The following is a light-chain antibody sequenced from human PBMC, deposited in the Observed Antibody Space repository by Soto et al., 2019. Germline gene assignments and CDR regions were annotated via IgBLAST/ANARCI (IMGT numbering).Light chain of an antibody. V-gene: IGLV2-14*01. Sequence: QSVLTQPASVSGSPGQSITISCTGTGSDVGGYNYVSWYQQHSGKAPKVMIYDVSNRPSGVSNRFSGSKSGNTASLTISGLQAEDEADYYCSSYTSASTPLVFGGGTQLTVL. CDR3: SSYTSASTPLV. CDR2: DVS. J-gene: IGLJ2*01. CDR1: GSDVGGYNY.